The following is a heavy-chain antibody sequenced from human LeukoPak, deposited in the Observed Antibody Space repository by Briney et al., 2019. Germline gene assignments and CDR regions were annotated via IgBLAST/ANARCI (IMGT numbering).Heavy chain of an antibody. CDR3: ARHFPGEGY. CDR1: GYRFTSYW. J-gene: IGHJ4*02. CDR2: IYPGDSDT. Sequence: GGALEISCKGSGYRFTSYWIGWGRQMPGKGREWMGIIYPGDSDTRYSPSFQGQVTISADKSISTAYLQWSSLKASDTAMYYCARHFPGEGYWGQGTLVTVSS. D-gene: IGHD3-16*01. V-gene: IGHV5-51*01.